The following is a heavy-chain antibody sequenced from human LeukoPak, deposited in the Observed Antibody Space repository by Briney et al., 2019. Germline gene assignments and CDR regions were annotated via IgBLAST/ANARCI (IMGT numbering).Heavy chain of an antibody. CDR3: ARAVSSSSTVDY. Sequence: SETLSLTCAVYGGSFSGYYWSWIRQPPGKGLEWIGEINHSGCTNYNPSLKSRVTISVDTSKNQFSLKLSSVTAADTAVYYCARAVSSSSTVDYWGQGTLVTVSS. D-gene: IGHD6-13*01. J-gene: IGHJ4*02. V-gene: IGHV4-34*01. CDR1: GGSFSGYY. CDR2: INHSGCT.